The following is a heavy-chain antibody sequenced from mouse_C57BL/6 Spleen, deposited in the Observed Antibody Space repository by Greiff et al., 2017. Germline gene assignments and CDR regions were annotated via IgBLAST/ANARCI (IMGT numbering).Heavy chain of an antibody. CDR3: AGWDGGPFDY. CDR1: GYTFTDYS. D-gene: IGHD4-1*01. V-gene: IGHV1-26*01. Sequence: EVQLQQSGPELVKPGASVKISCKASGYTFTDYSMNWVKQSHGKSLEWIGDINPNNGGTSYNQKFKGKATLTVDKSSSTAYMELRSLTSEDSAVYYCAGWDGGPFDYWGQGTTLTVSS. CDR2: INPNNGGT. J-gene: IGHJ2*01.